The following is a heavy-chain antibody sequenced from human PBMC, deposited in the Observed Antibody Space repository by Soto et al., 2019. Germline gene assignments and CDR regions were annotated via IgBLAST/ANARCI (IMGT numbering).Heavy chain of an antibody. CDR1: GFTFSSYA. CDR3: ARDGDCSGGSCYSRGGYFDY. J-gene: IGHJ4*02. CDR2: ISYDGSNK. Sequence: QVQLVESGGGVVQPGRSLRLSCAASGFTFSSYAMHWVRQAPGKGLEWVAVISYDGSNKYYADSVKGRFTISRDNSQNTLYLQMNSLRAEDTAVYYWARDGDCSGGSCYSRGGYFDYWGQGTLVTVSS. V-gene: IGHV3-30-3*01. D-gene: IGHD2-15*01.